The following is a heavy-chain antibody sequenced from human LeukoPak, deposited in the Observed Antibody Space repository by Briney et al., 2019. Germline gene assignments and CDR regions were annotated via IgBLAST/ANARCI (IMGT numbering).Heavy chain of an antibody. CDR1: GFTFSSYW. CDR3: AGCIAARRGRGYYYYMDV. V-gene: IGHV3-7*01. Sequence: GGSLRLSCAASGFTFSSYWMSWVRQAPGKGLEWVANIKQDGSEKYYVDSVKGRFTISRDNAKNSLYLQMNSLRAEDTAVYYCAGCIAARRGRGYYYYMDVWGKGTTVTVSS. CDR2: IKQDGSEK. D-gene: IGHD6-6*01. J-gene: IGHJ6*03.